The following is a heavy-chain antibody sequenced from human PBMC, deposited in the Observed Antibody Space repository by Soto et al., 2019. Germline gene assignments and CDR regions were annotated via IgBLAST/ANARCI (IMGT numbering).Heavy chain of an antibody. J-gene: IGHJ6*03. V-gene: IGHV3-48*01. Sequence: GGSLRLSCAASGFTFSSYSMNWVRQAPGKGLEWVSYISSSSSTIYYADSVKGRFTISRDNAKNSLYLQMNSPRAEDTAVYYCARVPNYYYYYMDVWGKGTTVTVSS. CDR2: ISSSSSTI. CDR1: GFTFSSYS. CDR3: ARVPNYYYYYMDV.